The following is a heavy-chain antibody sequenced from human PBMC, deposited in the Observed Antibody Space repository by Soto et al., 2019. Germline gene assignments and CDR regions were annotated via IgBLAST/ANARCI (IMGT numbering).Heavy chain of an antibody. CDR3: AKSPPPLPQNYDFWSGYLFY. D-gene: IGHD3-3*01. CDR1: GFTFSSYG. J-gene: IGHJ4*02. Sequence: GGSLRLSCAASGFTFSSYGMHWVRQAPGKGLEWVAVISYDGSNKYYADSVKGRFTISRDNSKNTLYLQMNSLRAEDTAVYYCAKSPPPLPQNYDFWSGYLFYWGQGTLVTVSS. CDR2: ISYDGSNK. V-gene: IGHV3-30*18.